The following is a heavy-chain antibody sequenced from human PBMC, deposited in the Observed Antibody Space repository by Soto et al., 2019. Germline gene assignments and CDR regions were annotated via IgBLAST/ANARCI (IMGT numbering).Heavy chain of an antibody. CDR3: ARDLSMTTVTTWGGWGFGYYYYGMDV. CDR2: ISSSSSYI. Sequence: PGGSLRLSCAASGFTFSSYSMNWVRQAPGKGLEWVSSISSSSSYIYYADSVKGRFTISRDNAKNSLYLQMNSLRAEDTAVYYCARDLSMTTVTTWGGWGFGYYYYGMDVWGQGTTVTVSS. J-gene: IGHJ6*02. CDR1: GFTFSSYS. D-gene: IGHD4-4*01. V-gene: IGHV3-21*01.